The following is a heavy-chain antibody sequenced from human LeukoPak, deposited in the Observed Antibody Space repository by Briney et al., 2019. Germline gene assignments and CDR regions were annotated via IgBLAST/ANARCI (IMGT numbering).Heavy chain of an antibody. Sequence: GESLKISCKGSGYSFTSYWIGWVRQMPGKGLEWMGIIYPGDSGTRYSPSFQGQVTISADKSISTAYLQWSSLKASDTAMYYCARLMFEGATSSTCAFDIWGQGTMVTVSS. CDR1: GYSFTSYW. V-gene: IGHV5-51*01. CDR3: ARLMFEGATSSTCAFDI. J-gene: IGHJ3*02. CDR2: IYPGDSGT. D-gene: IGHD1-26*01.